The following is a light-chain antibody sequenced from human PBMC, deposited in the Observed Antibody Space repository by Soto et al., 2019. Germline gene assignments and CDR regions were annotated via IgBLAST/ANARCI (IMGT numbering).Light chain of an antibody. CDR3: QQYVSSPPT. CDR2: DAS. CDR1: QSISSSY. Sequence: EIVLTQSPGTLSLSPGERATLSCRASQSISSSYLAWYQQKPGQAPRLLIYDASSRATGIPDRFSGSGSGTDFTLTISRLEPEDFAVDCCQQYVSSPPTSAQGTKVDIK. J-gene: IGKJ1*01. V-gene: IGKV3-20*01.